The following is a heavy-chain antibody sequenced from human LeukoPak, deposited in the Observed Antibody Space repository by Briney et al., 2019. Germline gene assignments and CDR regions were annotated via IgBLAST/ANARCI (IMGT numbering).Heavy chain of an antibody. Sequence: ASVKVSCKTSGYTFANYDITWVRQAPGRGLEWMGWMNPYSTNTGYARQFQGRLSMTRDTSITTAYMELSSLSSEDTAVYYCARATRGDLLSEFWGQGSLITVSS. CDR3: ARATRGDLLSEF. CDR2: MNPYSTNT. D-gene: IGHD2/OR15-2a*01. J-gene: IGHJ4*02. V-gene: IGHV1-8*01. CDR1: GYTFANYD.